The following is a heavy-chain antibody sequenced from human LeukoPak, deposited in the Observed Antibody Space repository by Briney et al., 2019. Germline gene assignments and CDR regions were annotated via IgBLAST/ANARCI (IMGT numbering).Heavy chain of an antibody. CDR1: GYTFTSYG. CDR3: ARNKEGKSLDY. CDR2: INPSGGST. J-gene: IGHJ4*02. Sequence: ASVKVSCKASGYTFTSYGISWVRQAPGQGLEWMGIINPSGGSTSYAQKFQGRVTMTRDTSISTAYMELSRLRFDDTAVYYCARNKEGKSLDYWGQGTLVTVSS. V-gene: IGHV1-46*01.